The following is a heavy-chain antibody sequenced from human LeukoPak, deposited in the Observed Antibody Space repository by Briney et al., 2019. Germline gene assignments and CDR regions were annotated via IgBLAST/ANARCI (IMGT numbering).Heavy chain of an antibody. Sequence: ASVKVSCKASGYSFTNYYMHWVRQAPGQGLEWMGMINPSGGITTYAQKFQGRVTMTREISTSTGYMELSSLTSEDPAVYSCARTRGYYFDYWGQGTLVTVSS. CDR1: GYSFTNYY. J-gene: IGHJ4*02. V-gene: IGHV1-46*01. CDR2: INPSGGIT. CDR3: ARTRGYYFDY.